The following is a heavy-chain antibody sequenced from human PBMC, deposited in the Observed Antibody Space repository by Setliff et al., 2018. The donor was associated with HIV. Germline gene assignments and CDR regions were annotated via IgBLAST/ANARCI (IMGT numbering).Heavy chain of an antibody. D-gene: IGHD7-27*01. CDR3: ARGWGHDGFDF. V-gene: IGHV4-34*01. Sequence: ETLSLTCAVSGRSLSGYYWNWIRQSPGKGLEWIGEINHSGGTNYNPSLKSRVTMSIDTSKNQFSLKVSSVTAADTAVYYCARGWGHDGFDFWGQGTMVTVSS. J-gene: IGHJ3*01. CDR1: GRSLSGYY. CDR2: INHSGGT.